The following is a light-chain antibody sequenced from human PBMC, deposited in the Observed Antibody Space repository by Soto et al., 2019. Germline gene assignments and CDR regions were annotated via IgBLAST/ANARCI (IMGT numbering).Light chain of an antibody. J-gene: IGLJ2*01. Sequence: QSALTQPRSVSGSPGQSVTISCTGTSSDVGGYNYVSWYQQHPGKAPKLMIYDVSKRPSGVPDRVSGSKSGNPASLTISGLQAEDEADYYRCSYAGSYPVVFGGGTKLTVL. CDR2: DVS. V-gene: IGLV2-11*01. CDR3: CSYAGSYPVV. CDR1: SSDVGGYNY.